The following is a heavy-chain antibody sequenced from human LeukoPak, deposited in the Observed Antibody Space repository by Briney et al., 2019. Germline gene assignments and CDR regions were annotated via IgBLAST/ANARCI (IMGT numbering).Heavy chain of an antibody. Sequence: GGSLRLSCAASELTFSSYEMNWIRQAPGKGLEWVSYISSSGSTIYYADSVKGRFTISRDNAKNSLYLQMNNLRVEDTAVYYCARAPTKFRRDWFDPWGQGTLVTVSP. J-gene: IGHJ5*02. D-gene: IGHD3-9*01. V-gene: IGHV3-48*03. CDR2: ISSSGSTI. CDR3: ARAPTKFRRDWFDP. CDR1: ELTFSSYE.